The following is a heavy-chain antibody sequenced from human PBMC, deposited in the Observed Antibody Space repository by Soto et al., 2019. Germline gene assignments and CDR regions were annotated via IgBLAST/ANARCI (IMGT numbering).Heavy chain of an antibody. D-gene: IGHD2-15*01. Sequence: GGSLRLSCSASGFTFSSYAMHWVRQAPGKGLEYVSAISSNGGSTYYADSVKGRFTISRDNSKNTLYLQMSSLRAEDTAVYYCVKDWSCSGGSCYSAYYFDYWGQGTLVTVSS. J-gene: IGHJ4*02. CDR3: VKDWSCSGGSCYSAYYFDY. V-gene: IGHV3-64D*08. CDR1: GFTFSSYA. CDR2: ISSNGGST.